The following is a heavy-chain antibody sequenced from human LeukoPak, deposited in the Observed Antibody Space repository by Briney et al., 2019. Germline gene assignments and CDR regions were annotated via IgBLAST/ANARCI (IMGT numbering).Heavy chain of an antibody. CDR2: ISYDGSNE. CDR3: AKDEGGPTVSDY. D-gene: IGHD4-11*01. V-gene: IGHV3-30*18. J-gene: IGHJ4*02. Sequence: HPGGSLRLSCAASGFTFSSYGMHWVRQAPGKGLEWVAVISYDGSNEYYADSVKGRFTISRDNSKNTLYLQMNSLRAEDTALYYCAKDEGGPTVSDYWGQGTLVTVSS. CDR1: GFTFSSYG.